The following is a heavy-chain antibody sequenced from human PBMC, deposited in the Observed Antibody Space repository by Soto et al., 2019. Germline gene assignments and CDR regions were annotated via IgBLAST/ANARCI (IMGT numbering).Heavy chain of an antibody. CDR3: ARRWGRVFDY. D-gene: IGHD1-26*01. J-gene: IGHJ4*02. CDR1: GGSISSYY. V-gene: IGHV4-59*08. Sequence: SETLSLTCTVSGGSISSYYWSWIRQPPGKGLEWIGYIYYSGSTNYNPSLKSRVTISVDTSKNQFSLKLSSVTAADTAVYYCARRWGRVFDYWGQGTLVTVSS. CDR2: IYYSGST.